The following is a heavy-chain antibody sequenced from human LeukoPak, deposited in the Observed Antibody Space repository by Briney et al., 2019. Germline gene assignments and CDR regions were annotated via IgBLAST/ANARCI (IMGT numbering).Heavy chain of an antibody. J-gene: IGHJ6*02. CDR2: ISDSGGST. V-gene: IGHV3-23*01. Sequence: PGGSLRLSCAASGFTFSTYVMNWVRQAPGKGLEWVSTISDSGGSTYYADSVKGRFTISRDNFKSTLYLQMNSLRAEDTAVYYCGRYYVMDVWGQGTSVTVSS. CDR3: GRYYVMDV. CDR1: GFTFSTYV.